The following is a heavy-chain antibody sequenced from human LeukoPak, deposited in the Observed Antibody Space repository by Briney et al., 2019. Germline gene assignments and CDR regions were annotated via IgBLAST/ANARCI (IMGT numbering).Heavy chain of an antibody. V-gene: IGHV1-18*01. CDR3: ARDDSSGHDPVPFDY. CDR1: GGTFSSYT. Sequence: ASVKVSCKASGGTFSSYTISWVRQAPGQGLEWMGWISAYNGNTNYAQKLQGRVTMTTDTSTSTAYMELRSLRSDDTAVYYCARDDSSGHDPVPFDYWGQGTLVTVSS. D-gene: IGHD3-22*01. CDR2: ISAYNGNT. J-gene: IGHJ4*02.